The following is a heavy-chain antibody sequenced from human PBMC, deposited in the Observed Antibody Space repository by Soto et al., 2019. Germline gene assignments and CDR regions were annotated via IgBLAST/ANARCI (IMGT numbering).Heavy chain of an antibody. CDR2: IYYSGNT. D-gene: IGHD4-17*01. Sequence: SETLSLTCTVSGGSISSYYWSWIRQSPGKGLEWIGCIYYSGNTNYNPSLKSRVTISVNTSKNQFSLRLTSVTAADTAVYYCARAAVTHERYHYGMDVWGQGTTVAVSS. V-gene: IGHV4-59*01. CDR1: GGSISSYY. CDR3: ARAAVTHERYHYGMDV. J-gene: IGHJ6*02.